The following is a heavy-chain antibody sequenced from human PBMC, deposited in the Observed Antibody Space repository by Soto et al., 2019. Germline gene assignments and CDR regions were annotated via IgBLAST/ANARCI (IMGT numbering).Heavy chain of an antibody. CDR2: ISGSGGST. V-gene: IGHV3-23*01. Sequence: EVQLLESGGGLVQPGGSLRLSCAASGFTFSSYAMSWVRQAPGKGLEWVSAISGSGGSTYYADSVKGRLTISRDNSKNTLYLQMNSLRAEDTAVYYCANPRQQLGVIGYYFDYWGQGTLVTVSS. CDR1: GFTFSSYA. CDR3: ANPRQQLGVIGYYFDY. J-gene: IGHJ4*02. D-gene: IGHD6-13*01.